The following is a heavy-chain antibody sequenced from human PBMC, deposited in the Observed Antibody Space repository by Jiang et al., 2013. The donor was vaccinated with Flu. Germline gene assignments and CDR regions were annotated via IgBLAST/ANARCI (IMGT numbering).Heavy chain of an antibody. CDR2: IYWDDEK. J-gene: IGHJ4*02. CDR1: GFSLSTRGVA. CDR3: VHRRGITLVQGIVFGDYFDS. V-gene: IGHV2-5*02. D-gene: IGHD3-10*01. Sequence: KPTQTLTLTCTFSGFSLSTRGVAVGWIRQPPGKALEWLALIYWDDEKRYSPSLKNRLTITRDTSKNQVVLTMTNMDPLDTATYYCVHRRGITLVQGIVFGDYFDSWGQGILVPVSS.